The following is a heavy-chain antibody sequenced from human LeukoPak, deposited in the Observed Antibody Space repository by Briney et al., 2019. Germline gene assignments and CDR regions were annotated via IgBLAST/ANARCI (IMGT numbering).Heavy chain of an antibody. D-gene: IGHD3-22*01. CDR2: IKQDGSEK. J-gene: IGHJ4*02. V-gene: IGHV3-7*01. CDR1: GFTFSSYW. CDR3: ARESQEYYYDSSGYFLDY. Sequence: GGSLRLTCAASGFTFSSYWMSWVRQAPGKGLEWVANIKQDGSEKYYVDSVKGRFTISRDNAKNSLYLQMNSLRAEDTAVYYCARESQEYYYDSSGYFLDYWGQGTLVTVSS.